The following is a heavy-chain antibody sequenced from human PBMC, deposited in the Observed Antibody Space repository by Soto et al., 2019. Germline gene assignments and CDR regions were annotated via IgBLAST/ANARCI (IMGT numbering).Heavy chain of an antibody. V-gene: IGHV1-69*12. CDR2: IIPIFGTP. D-gene: IGHD2-2*01. CDR3: ARERSVGYCITTTCPNPFYYYAMDV. J-gene: IGHJ6*02. Sequence: QVQLVQSGAEVKKPGSSLKVSCKASGGTFTNYAFSWVRQAPGQGLEWMGGIIPIFGTPDYAQKFQGRVTNTADESTRTASMELSSLRSDDTAVYYCARERSVGYCITTTCPNPFYYYAMDVWGQGTTVTVSS. CDR1: GGTFTNYA.